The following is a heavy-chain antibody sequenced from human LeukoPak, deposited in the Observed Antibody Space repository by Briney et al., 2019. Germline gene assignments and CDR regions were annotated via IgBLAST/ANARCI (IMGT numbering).Heavy chain of an antibody. D-gene: IGHD3-10*01. CDR2: IFYSGTT. Sequence: SETLSLTCTVSGGSITSGDYYWTWIRQYPGKGLEWIGYIFYSGTTFYNPSLRSRLTFSLDTSKNHFSLKLTSVTAADTAPYYCTRTRSLWFGEFEDYWGQGTLVSVSS. J-gene: IGHJ4*02. V-gene: IGHV4-31*03. CDR1: GGSITSGDYY. CDR3: TRTRSLWFGEFEDY.